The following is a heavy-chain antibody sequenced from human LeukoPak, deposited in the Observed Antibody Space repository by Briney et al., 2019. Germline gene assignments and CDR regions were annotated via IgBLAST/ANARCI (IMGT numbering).Heavy chain of an antibody. Sequence: ASVKVSCKASGYTFTSYGISWVRQAPGQGLVWMGWISAYNGNTNYAQKLQGRVTMTTDTSTSTAYMELRSLRSDDTAVYYCARVTIFGVVMFADDAFDIWGQGTMVTVSS. V-gene: IGHV1-18*01. CDR3: ARVTIFGVVMFADDAFDI. D-gene: IGHD3-3*01. CDR2: ISAYNGNT. CDR1: GYTFTSYG. J-gene: IGHJ3*02.